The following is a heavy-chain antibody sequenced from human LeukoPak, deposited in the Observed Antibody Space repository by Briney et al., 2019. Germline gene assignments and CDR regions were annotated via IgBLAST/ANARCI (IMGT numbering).Heavy chain of an antibody. D-gene: IGHD6-19*01. CDR1: GYTFSSYG. V-gene: IGHV1-18*01. Sequence: ASVKVSCKASGYTFSSYGINWVRQAPGQGLEWVGWISAYNGNTNYAQNLQDRVTMTTNTSTSAAYMELRSLISDDTAVYYCAREGPVAVAGLDYWGQGTLVTVSS. CDR2: ISAYNGNT. J-gene: IGHJ4*02. CDR3: AREGPVAVAGLDY.